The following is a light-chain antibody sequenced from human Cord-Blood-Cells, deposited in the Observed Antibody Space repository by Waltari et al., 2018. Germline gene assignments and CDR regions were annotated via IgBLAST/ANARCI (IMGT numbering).Light chain of an antibody. V-gene: IGLV1-47*01. Sequence: QSVLTQPPSASGTPGQRVTISCSGSRSNIGSNYVYWYQQLPGTAPKHLIYRNNQRPSGVPDRFSGSKSGTSASLAISGLRSEDEADYYCAAWDDSLSGPVFGGGTKLTVL. CDR3: AAWDDSLSGPV. CDR2: RNN. CDR1: RSNIGSNY. J-gene: IGLJ3*02.